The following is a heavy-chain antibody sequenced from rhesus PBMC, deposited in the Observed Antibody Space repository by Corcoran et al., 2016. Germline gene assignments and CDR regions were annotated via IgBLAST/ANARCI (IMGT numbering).Heavy chain of an antibody. V-gene: IGHV4S10*01. CDR3: ARGSSDWSVDY. CDR1: GGSISDSYR. CDR2: IYGSSTST. J-gene: IGHJ4*01. D-gene: IGHD6S26*01. Sequence: QVQLQESGPGVVKPSETLSLTCAVSGGSISDSYRWSWIRQPPGKGLEWIGFIYGSSTSTNYNPSLKSRVTISKDTSKNQCSLKLSSVTAADTAVYYCARGSSDWSVDYWGQGVLVTVSS.